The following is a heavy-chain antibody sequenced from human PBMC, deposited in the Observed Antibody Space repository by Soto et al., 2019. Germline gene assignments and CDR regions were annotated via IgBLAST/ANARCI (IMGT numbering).Heavy chain of an antibody. CDR2: ISGSGDRT. V-gene: IGHV3-23*01. CDR1: GITISNYP. Sequence: DVQLLESGGGLVQPGGSLRLSCAASGITISNYPMSWVRQAPGKGLDWVSGISGSGDRTYYADSAKGRFTISKDISRNSLSLQLDRLGVEDTAVYFCVKDDGGYPSTAPHWGQGTLVTVSS. D-gene: IGHD3-22*01. CDR3: VKDDGGYPSTAPH. J-gene: IGHJ4*02.